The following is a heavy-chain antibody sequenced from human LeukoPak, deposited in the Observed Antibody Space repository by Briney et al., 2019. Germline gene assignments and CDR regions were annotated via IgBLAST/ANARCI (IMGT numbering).Heavy chain of an antibody. D-gene: IGHD3-10*01. J-gene: IGHJ6*03. V-gene: IGHV3-23*01. CDR2: ISGSGGST. Sequence: GGSLRLACAASGFTFSSYAMSWVGQAPGKGLERVTAISGSGGSTYYADSVKGRFTISRDNSKHTLYLQMNSLRAEDTAVYYCARHGLGEGNGSGSYHELADYMDVWGKGTTVTVSS. CDR3: ARHGLGEGNGSGSYHELADYMDV. CDR1: GFTFSSYA.